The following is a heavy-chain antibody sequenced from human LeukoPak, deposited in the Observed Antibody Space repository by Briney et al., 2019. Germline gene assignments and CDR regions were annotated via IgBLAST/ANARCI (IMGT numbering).Heavy chain of an antibody. CDR3: ARVPQGVWSGYNFDY. CDR2: INPNSGGT. V-gene: IGHV1-2*02. J-gene: IGHJ4*02. D-gene: IGHD3-3*01. Sequence: GASVKVSCKASGYTFTGYYMDWVRQAPGQGLEWMGWINPNSGGTNYAQKFQGRVTMTRDTSISTAYMELSRLRSDDTAVYYCARVPQGVWSGYNFDYWGQGSLVTVSP. CDR1: GYTFTGYY.